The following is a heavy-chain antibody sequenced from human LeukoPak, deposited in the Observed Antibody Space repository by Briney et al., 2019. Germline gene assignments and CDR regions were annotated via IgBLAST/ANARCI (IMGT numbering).Heavy chain of an antibody. V-gene: IGHV4-59*08. CDR1: GGSISSYY. CDR2: VHYSGST. J-gene: IGHJ6*02. CDR3: ARHGSCSGGSCYSNYYYGMDV. D-gene: IGHD2-15*01. Sequence: KASDTLSLTCTVSGGSISSYYWGWLRQPPGKGLEWIGDVHYSGSTKYNPSLKSRVIISVGTSKNQSSLKLSSETAADTAVYYCARHGSCSGGSCYSNYYYGMDVWGQGTTVTVSS.